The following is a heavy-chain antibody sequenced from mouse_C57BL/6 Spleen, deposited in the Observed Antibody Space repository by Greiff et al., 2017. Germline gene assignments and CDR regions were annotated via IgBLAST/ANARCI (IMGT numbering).Heavy chain of an antibody. CDR3: AREGVANWYYFDY. Sequence: QVQLQQSGPELVKPGASVKISCKASGYAFSSSWMNWVKQRPGKGLEWIGRIYPGDGDTNYNGKFKGKATLTADKSSSTAYMQLSSLTSEDSAVYCCAREGVANWYYFDYWGQGTTLTVSS. CDR2: IYPGDGDT. V-gene: IGHV1-82*01. CDR1: GYAFSSSW. J-gene: IGHJ2*01. D-gene: IGHD1-1*02.